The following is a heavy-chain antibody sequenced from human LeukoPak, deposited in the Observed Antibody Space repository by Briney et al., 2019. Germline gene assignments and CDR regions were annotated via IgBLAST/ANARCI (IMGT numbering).Heavy chain of an antibody. CDR3: ATLGPTGGDFTYNCFDP. V-gene: IGHV3-21*01. D-gene: IGHD2-21*02. J-gene: IGHJ5*02. Sequence: GGSLRVSCAASGFAFSTYSMNWVRQAPGRGLEWVSCISSRSTYINYTDSVRGRFTISRDNAKNSLYLQMDSLRVEDTAVYYCATLGPTGGDFTYNCFDPWGQGTMLTVSS. CDR1: GFAFSTYS. CDR2: ISSRSTYI.